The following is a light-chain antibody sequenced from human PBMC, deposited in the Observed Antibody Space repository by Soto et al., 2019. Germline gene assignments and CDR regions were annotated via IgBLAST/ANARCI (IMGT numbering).Light chain of an antibody. CDR3: QQYNNWPLT. CDR1: QNVFSN. Sequence: IVLTHSPSTLSVSPWERSSLSFVASQNVFSNLAWYQQKPGQAPRLLIYGASTRATGVPARFSGSGSGTEFTLTISSLQSEDVAVYWCQQYNNWPLTFGPGTRLEIK. CDR2: GAS. V-gene: IGKV3D-15*01. J-gene: IGKJ5*01.